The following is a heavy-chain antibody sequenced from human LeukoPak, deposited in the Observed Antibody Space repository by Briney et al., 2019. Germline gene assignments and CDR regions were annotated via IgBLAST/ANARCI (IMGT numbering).Heavy chain of an antibody. CDR3: ARGPYGSGSYHDY. D-gene: IGHD3-10*01. J-gene: IGHJ4*02. Sequence: GGSLRLSCAASGFTFSSYSMNWVRQAPGKGLEWVSSISSSSSYIYYADSVKGRFTISRDNAKNSLYLQMNSLRAEDTAVYYCARGPYGSGSYHDYWGQGTLVTVSS. CDR1: GFTFSSYS. V-gene: IGHV3-21*01. CDR2: ISSSSSYI.